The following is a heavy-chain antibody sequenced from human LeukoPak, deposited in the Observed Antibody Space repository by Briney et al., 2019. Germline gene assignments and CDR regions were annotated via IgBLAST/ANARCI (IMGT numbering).Heavy chain of an antibody. V-gene: IGHV3-48*02. D-gene: IGHD4-17*01. J-gene: IGHJ4*02. CDR1: GFTFSSYR. CDR3: ARVTMVTTHLDY. Sequence: GGSLSLSCAACGFTFSSYRIMWVRQAPGKGLERVSYISSSSSTIYYAASVKGRFTISRDNAKNSLYLQMTSLRDEATAVYYCARVTMVTTHLDYWGQGTLVTVSS. CDR2: ISSSSSTI.